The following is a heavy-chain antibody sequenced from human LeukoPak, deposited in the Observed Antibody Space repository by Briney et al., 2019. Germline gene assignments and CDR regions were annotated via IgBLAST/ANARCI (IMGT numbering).Heavy chain of an antibody. J-gene: IGHJ4*02. CDR3: ARDFLDGSGSYSYYFDY. D-gene: IGHD3-10*01. CDR1: GGSISSSSSY. V-gene: IGHV4-39*07. Sequence: SETLSLTCTVSGGSISSSSSYWGWIRQPPGKGLEWIGSIYYSGSTYYNPSLKSRVTISVDTSKSQFSLKLSSVTAADTAVYYCARDFLDGSGSYSYYFDYWGQGTLVTVSS. CDR2: IYYSGST.